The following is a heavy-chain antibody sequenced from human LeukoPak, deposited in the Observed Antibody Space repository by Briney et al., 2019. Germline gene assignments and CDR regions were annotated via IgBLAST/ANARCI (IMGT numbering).Heavy chain of an antibody. V-gene: IGHV4-59*01. CDR3: ARARYVNSFYAFDI. CDR2: PSKSGNT. D-gene: IGHD3-9*01. J-gene: IGHJ3*02. Sequence: SETLSLTCTGSGGSISSYYWSWLRLPPGNGLEWIGYPSKSGNTNYTPSLKSRVTIFGDTSKNQFSLKLSSVTAADAAVYYCARARYVNSFYAFDIWGQGTLVTVSS. CDR1: GGSISSYY.